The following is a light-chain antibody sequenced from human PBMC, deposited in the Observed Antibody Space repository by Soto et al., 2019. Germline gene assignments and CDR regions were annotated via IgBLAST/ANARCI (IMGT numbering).Light chain of an antibody. J-gene: IGKJ1*01. V-gene: IGKV3-20*01. Sequence: EIVLTQSPGTLSLSPGQRGTLSCRASQSVSSRNLAWYQQKPGQAPRLLIYGASNRATGIPDRFSGSGSGTDFTLTISRLEPEDFAVYYCQQYGSSPTFGQGTKVDIK. CDR2: GAS. CDR3: QQYGSSPT. CDR1: QSVSSRN.